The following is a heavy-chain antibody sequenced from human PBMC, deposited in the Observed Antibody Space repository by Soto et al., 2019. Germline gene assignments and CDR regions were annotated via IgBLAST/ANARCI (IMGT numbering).Heavy chain of an antibody. V-gene: IGHV3-48*03. Sequence: EVQLVESGGGLVQPGGSLRLSCAASGFTFSSYEMNWVRQAPGRGLEWLTHITSSGTNIFYGDSVKGRFTISRDNARNSLSLQMHSLRAEDTAVYYCARGYTGGWSRGGYFDYWGQGALVTVSS. D-gene: IGHD6-19*01. J-gene: IGHJ4*02. CDR1: GFTFSSYE. CDR3: ARGYTGGWSRGGYFDY. CDR2: ITSSGTNI.